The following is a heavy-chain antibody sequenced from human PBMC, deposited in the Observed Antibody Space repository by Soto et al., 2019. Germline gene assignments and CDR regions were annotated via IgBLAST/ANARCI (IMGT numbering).Heavy chain of an antibody. J-gene: IGHJ5*02. V-gene: IGHV4-34*01. CDR1: GGCFSGYY. CDR2: INHSGST. CDR3: ARGLAAAGNWFDP. Sequence: PXASLSLTCAVCGGCFSGYYWSWIRQPPGKGLEWIGEINHSGSTNYNPSLKSRVTISVDTSKNQFSLKLSSVTAADTAVYYCARGLAAAGNWFDPWGQGTLVTVSS. D-gene: IGHD6-13*01.